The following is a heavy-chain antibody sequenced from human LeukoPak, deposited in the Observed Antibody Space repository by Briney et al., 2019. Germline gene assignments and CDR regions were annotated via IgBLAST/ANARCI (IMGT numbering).Heavy chain of an antibody. V-gene: IGHV4-39*07. J-gene: IGHJ4*02. D-gene: IGHD3-22*01. CDR2: IYYSGST. Sequence: PSETLSLTCTVSGGSISSSSYYWGWIRQPPGKGLEWIGSIYYSGSTYYNPSLKSRVTISVDTSKNQFSLKLSSVTAADTAVYYCARARWYYDSSGQNFDYWGQGTLVTVSS. CDR1: GGSISSSSYY. CDR3: ARARWYYDSSGQNFDY.